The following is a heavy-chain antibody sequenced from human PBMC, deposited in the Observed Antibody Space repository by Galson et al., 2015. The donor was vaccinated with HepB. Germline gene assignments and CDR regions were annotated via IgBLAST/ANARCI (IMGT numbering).Heavy chain of an antibody. CDR1: VFTFSTYW. Sequence: SLRLSCAGSVFTFSTYWMGWVRQAPGKGLEWVANIRGDGGEKYYVDSVKGRFTISRDNARNSLYLQMNSLRAEDTAVYYCARGRSHAYWGQGTLVTVSS. D-gene: IGHD6-13*01. CDR3: ARGRSHAY. V-gene: IGHV3-7*03. J-gene: IGHJ4*02. CDR2: IRGDGGEK.